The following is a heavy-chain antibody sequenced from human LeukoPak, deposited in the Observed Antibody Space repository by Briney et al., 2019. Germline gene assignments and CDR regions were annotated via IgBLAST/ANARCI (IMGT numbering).Heavy chain of an antibody. Sequence: SVTLSLTCTVSGGSISSYYWSWIRQPAGKGLEWIGRIYTSGSTNYNPSHKSRVTISVDKSKNQFSLKLSSVTAADTAVYYCARGSIAARPEWFDPWGQGTLVTVSS. V-gene: IGHV4-4*07. J-gene: IGHJ5*02. CDR3: ARGSIAARPEWFDP. CDR2: IYTSGST. D-gene: IGHD6-6*01. CDR1: GGSISSYY.